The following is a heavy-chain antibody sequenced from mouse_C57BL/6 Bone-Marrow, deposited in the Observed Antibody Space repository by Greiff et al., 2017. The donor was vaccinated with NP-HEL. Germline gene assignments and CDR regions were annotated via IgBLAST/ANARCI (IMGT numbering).Heavy chain of an antibody. V-gene: IGHV7-3*01. D-gene: IGHD2-2*01. CDR3: ARYGGYDYFDY. J-gene: IGHJ2*01. CDR1: GFTFTDYY. CDR2: IRNKANGYTT. Sequence: EVQVVESGGGLVQPGGSLSLSCAASGFTFTDYYMSWVRQPPGKALEWLGFIRNKANGYTTEYSASVKGRFTISRDNSQSILYLQMNALRAEDSATYYCARYGGYDYFDYWGQGTTLTVSS.